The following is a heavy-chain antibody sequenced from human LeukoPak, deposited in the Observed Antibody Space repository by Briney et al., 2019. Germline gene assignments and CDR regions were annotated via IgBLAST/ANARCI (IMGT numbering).Heavy chain of an antibody. Sequence: SETLSLTCTVSGDSISSYYWSWIRQPPGKGLEWIGYIFDNRNTKYNPSLKSRVSLSLDTSKNQFSLKLSSVTAADTAVYYCARWGETSALRVHAFDIWGQGTMVTVSS. D-gene: IGHD3-10*01. J-gene: IGHJ3*02. CDR3: ARWGETSALRVHAFDI. CDR1: GDSISSYY. CDR2: IFDNRNT. V-gene: IGHV4-59*01.